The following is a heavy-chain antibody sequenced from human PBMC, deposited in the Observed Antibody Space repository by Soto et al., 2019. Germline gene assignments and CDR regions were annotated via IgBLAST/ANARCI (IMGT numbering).Heavy chain of an antibody. D-gene: IGHD6-19*01. CDR3: ARGWAQVFDF. CDR2: IWFDGSEE. CDR1: GFTFSGYG. J-gene: IGHJ4*02. V-gene: IGHV3-33*01. Sequence: GGSLRLSCVASGFTFSGYGMHWVRQAPGKGLKWVAVIWFDGSEEYYADSVKGRFIISRDNSKKTLHLQMNSLRVEDTAVYYCARGWAQVFDFWGQGTLVTVSS.